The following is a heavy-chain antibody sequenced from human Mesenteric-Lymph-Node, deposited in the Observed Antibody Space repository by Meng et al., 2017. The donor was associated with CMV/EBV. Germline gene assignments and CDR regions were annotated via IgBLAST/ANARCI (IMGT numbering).Heavy chain of an antibody. V-gene: IGHV3-30*04. CDR2: ISYDGASK. J-gene: IGHJ4*02. CDR1: GFTFSAYT. D-gene: IGHD2-15*01. Sequence: GESLKISCAASGFTFSAYTMHWVRQAPGKGLEWVALISYDGASKYYADSVKGRFTISRDNSRNTLYLQMNSLRVEDTAVYYCARQYFSGSSGMDKYSFDFWGQGTLVTVSS. CDR3: ARQYFSGSSGMDKYSFDF.